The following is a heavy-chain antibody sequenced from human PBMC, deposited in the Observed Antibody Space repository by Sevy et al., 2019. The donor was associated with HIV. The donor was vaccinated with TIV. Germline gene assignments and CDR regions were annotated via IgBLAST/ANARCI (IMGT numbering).Heavy chain of an antibody. J-gene: IGHJ3*02. D-gene: IGHD3-22*01. Sequence: GGSLRLSCAASGFTFSSYWMSWVRQAPGKGLEWVANIKQDGSEKYYVDSVKGRFTISRDNAKNSLYLQMNSLRAEDTAVYYCARDASDYYDSSAPMYAVDIWGQGTMVTVSS. CDR2: IKQDGSEK. V-gene: IGHV3-7*03. CDR1: GFTFSSYW. CDR3: ARDASDYYDSSAPMYAVDI.